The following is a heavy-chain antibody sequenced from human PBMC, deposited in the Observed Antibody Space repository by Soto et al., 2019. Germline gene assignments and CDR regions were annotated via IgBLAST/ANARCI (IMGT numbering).Heavy chain of an antibody. J-gene: IGHJ6*02. D-gene: IGHD2-15*01. CDR3: ARAGRGYCSVDTCYSGLCGVDV. CDR1: GGSISSSNW. Sequence: QVQLQESGPGLVKPSGTLSLTCAVSGGSISSSNWWSWVRQPPGKGLEWIGQIYPSGSTNYNPSRKSRVTISVDKSKNQFSLKLSSVTAADTAVYYCARAGRGYCSVDTCYSGLCGVDVWGLGTTVTVSS. V-gene: IGHV4-4*02. CDR2: IYPSGST.